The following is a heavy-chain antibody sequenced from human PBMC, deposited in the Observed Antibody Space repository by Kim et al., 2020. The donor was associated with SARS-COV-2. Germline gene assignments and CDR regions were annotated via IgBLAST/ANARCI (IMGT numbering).Heavy chain of an antibody. CDR1: GFIVSSNY. Sequence: GGSLRLSCAASGFIVSSNYINWVRQAPGKGLEWVSVIYSGGNTYYADSVKGRFTISRDNSKNTIYLQMSNLRAEDTAVYYCAREEYSGSYFDYLGHGTL. J-gene: IGHJ4*01. D-gene: IGHD1-26*01. CDR2: IYSGGNT. CDR3: AREEYSGSYFDY. V-gene: IGHV3-66*01.